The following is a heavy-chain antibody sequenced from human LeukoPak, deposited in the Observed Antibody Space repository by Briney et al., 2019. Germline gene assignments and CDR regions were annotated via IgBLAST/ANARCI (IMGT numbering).Heavy chain of an antibody. V-gene: IGHV4-39*07. J-gene: IGHJ4*02. Sequence: SETLSLTCTVSGGSISSSSYYWGWIRQPPGKGLEWIGSIYYSGSTYYNPSLKSRVTISVDTSKNQFSLRLRSVTAADTAVYYCARERRDGYKVYFDYWGQGTLVTVSS. CDR3: ARERRDGYKVYFDY. CDR1: GGSISSSSYY. CDR2: IYYSGST. D-gene: IGHD5-24*01.